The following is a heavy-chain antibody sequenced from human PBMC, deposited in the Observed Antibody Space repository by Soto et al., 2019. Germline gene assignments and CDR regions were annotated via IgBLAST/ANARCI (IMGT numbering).Heavy chain of an antibody. J-gene: IGHJ3*02. CDR1: GYTFTSYG. CDR2: ISAYNGNT. V-gene: IGHV1-18*01. D-gene: IGHD2-2*02. CDR3: ARAQLNRVAQPAITPYDALDI. Sequence: ASVKVSCKASGYTFTSYGIRWVRQAPGQGLEWMGWISAYNGNTNYAQKLQGGVTMTTDTSTSTAYMELRSLRSDDTAVYYCARAQLNRVAQPAITPYDALDIWGQGTMVTVSS.